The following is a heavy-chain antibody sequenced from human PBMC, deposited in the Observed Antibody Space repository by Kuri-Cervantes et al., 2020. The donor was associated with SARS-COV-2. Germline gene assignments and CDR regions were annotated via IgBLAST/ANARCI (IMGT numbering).Heavy chain of an antibody. J-gene: IGHJ4*02. CDR1: GGSISSSSYY. CDR2: IYYSGST. D-gene: IGHD3-3*01. Sequence: SETLSLTCTVSGGSISSSSYYWGWIRQPPGKGLEWIGSIYYSGSTYYNPSLKSRVTISVDTSKNQFSLKLSSVTAADTAVYYCATHDFWSGSTFDYCGQGTLVTVSS. CDR3: ATHDFWSGSTFDY. V-gene: IGHV4-39*01.